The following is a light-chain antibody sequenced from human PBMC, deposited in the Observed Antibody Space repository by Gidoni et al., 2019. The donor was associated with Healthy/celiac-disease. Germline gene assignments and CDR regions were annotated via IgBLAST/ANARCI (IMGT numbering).Light chain of an antibody. J-gene: IGKJ2*01. V-gene: IGKV3-20*01. Sequence: DIVLTQSPGTLSLSPGERATLSCRASQSVSSSYVAWYKQKPGQAPRLLSDGASSRATGIPDRFSGSGSGTDFTLTISRLEPEDFAVYYCQQYGSSYTFGQGTKLEIK. CDR2: GAS. CDR1: QSVSSSY. CDR3: QQYGSSYT.